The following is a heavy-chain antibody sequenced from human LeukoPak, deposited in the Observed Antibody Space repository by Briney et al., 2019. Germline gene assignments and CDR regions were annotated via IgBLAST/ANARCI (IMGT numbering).Heavy chain of an antibody. J-gene: IGHJ6*02. CDR3: ASLLRPCLAGYGMDV. Sequence: SETLSLTCAVYGGSFSGYYWSWIRQPPGKGLEWIGEINHSGSTNYNPSLKSRVTISVDTSKNQFSLKLSSVTAADTAVYYCASLLRPCLAGYGMDVWGQGTTVTVSS. CDR2: INHSGST. V-gene: IGHV4-34*01. D-gene: IGHD3-22*01. CDR1: GGSFSGYY.